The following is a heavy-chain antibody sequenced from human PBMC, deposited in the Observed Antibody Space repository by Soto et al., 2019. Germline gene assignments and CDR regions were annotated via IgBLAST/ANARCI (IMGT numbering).Heavy chain of an antibody. CDR2: INHSGST. J-gene: IGHJ4*02. CDR1: GGSFSGYY. V-gene: IGHV4-34*01. Sequence: QVQLQQWGAGLLKPSETLSLTCAVYGGSFSGYYWSWIRQPPGKGLEWIGEINHSGSTNYNPSLKSRVTISVDTSKNQFSLKLSSVTAADTAVYYCARGVSSGWYSLDYWGQGTLVTVSS. D-gene: IGHD6-19*01. CDR3: ARGVSSGWYSLDY.